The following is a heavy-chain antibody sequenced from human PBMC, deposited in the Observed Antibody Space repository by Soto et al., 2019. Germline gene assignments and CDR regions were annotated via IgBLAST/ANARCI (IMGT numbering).Heavy chain of an antibody. J-gene: IGHJ6*03. Sequence: SETLSLTCTVSGGSISSYFWNWIRLPPGKGLEWIGYSHYSGSTNYNPSLKSRVTISVDTSKNQFSLKLSSVTAADTAVYYCAXXSDHYGPGWDYYYLDVWGKGTTVTVSS. CDR1: GGSISSYF. D-gene: IGHD3-10*01. V-gene: IGHV4-59*08. CDR3: AXXSDHYGPGWDYYYLDV. CDR2: SHYSGST.